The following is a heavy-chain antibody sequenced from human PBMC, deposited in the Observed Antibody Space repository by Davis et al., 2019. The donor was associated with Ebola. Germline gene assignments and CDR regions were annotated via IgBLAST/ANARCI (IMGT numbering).Heavy chain of an antibody. Sequence: GESLKISCAASGFTFRSYWMSWVRQAPGKGLEWVASIHHDGSEKYYLESVKGRFTISRDNTKNSLYLQMNSLRVEDTAVYYCAKRWELHYFDYWGQGALVAVSS. CDR1: GFTFRSYW. D-gene: IGHD1-7*01. CDR2: IHHDGSEK. V-gene: IGHV3-7*03. CDR3: AKRWELHYFDY. J-gene: IGHJ4*02.